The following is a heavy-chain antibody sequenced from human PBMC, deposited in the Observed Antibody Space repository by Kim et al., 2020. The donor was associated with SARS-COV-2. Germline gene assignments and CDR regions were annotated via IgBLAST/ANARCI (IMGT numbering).Heavy chain of an antibody. CDR3: AKERPYSSGGYDSGAFD. J-gene: IGHJ3*01. Sequence: GGSLRLSCAASGFTFSSYGMHWVRQAPGKGLEWVAVITYDGSNKYYADSVKGRFTISRDNSKNTLYLQMNSLRAEDTAVYYCAKERPYSSGGYDSGAFD. V-gene: IGHV3-30*18. D-gene: IGHD6-19*01. CDR1: GFTFSSYG. CDR2: ITYDGSNK.